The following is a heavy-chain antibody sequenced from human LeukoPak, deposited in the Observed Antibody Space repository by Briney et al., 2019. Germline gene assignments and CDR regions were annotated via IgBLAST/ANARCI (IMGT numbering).Heavy chain of an antibody. CDR2: IRSKAYGGTT. CDR3: GTSCYRYSSSPDY. CDR1: GFTFGDYA. V-gene: IGHV3-49*03. Sequence: GGSLRLSCTASGFTFGDYAMSWFRQAPGKGLEWVSFIRSKAYGGTTEYAASVKGRFTISRDDSKSIAYLQMNSLKTEDTAVYYCGTSCYRYSSSPDYWGQGTLVTVSS. J-gene: IGHJ4*02. D-gene: IGHD2-2*01.